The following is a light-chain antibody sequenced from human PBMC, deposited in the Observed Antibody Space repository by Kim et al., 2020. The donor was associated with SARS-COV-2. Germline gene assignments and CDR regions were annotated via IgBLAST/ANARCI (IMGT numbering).Light chain of an antibody. Sequence: NFMLTQPHSVSESPGKTVTISCTRSSGSIASNYVQWYQQRPGSAPTTVIYEDNQSPSGVPDRFSGSIDSSSNSASLTISGLKTEDEADYYCQSYDSSNFWVFGGGTQLTVL. V-gene: IGLV6-57*04. CDR3: QSYDSSNFWV. CDR1: SGSIASNY. CDR2: EDN. J-gene: IGLJ3*02.